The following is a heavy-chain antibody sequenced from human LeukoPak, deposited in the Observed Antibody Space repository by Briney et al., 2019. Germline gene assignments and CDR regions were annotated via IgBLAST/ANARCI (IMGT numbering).Heavy chain of an antibody. CDR1: GGSFSGYY. CDR2: INHSGST. V-gene: IGHV4-34*01. J-gene: IGHJ6*03. CDR3: ARPSLTYSNYGYYYYYYMDV. Sequence: SETLSLTCAVYGGSFSGYYWSWIRQPPGKGLEWIGEINHSGSTNYNPSLKSRVTISVDTSKNQFSLKLSSVTAADTAVYYCARPSLTYSNYGYYYYYYMDVWGKGTTVTVSS. D-gene: IGHD4-11*01.